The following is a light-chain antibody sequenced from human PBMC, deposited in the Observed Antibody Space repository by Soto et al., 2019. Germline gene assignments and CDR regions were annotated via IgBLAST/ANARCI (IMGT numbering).Light chain of an antibody. CDR2: DDS. V-gene: IGLV3-21*02. J-gene: IGLJ7*01. CDR1: NIGSKT. CDR3: QVWESISDHVV. Sequence: SYELTQPPSVSVAPGQTARITCGGTNIGSKTVHWYQQRPGQAPVLVVYDDSDRPSGIPERISGSNAGDTATLTISRVEAGDEADYYCQVWESISDHVVFGGGTQLTVL.